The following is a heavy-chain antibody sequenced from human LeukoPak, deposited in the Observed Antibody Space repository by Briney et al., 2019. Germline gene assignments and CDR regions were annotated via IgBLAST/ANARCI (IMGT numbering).Heavy chain of an antibody. V-gene: IGHV3-23*01. D-gene: IGHD4/OR15-4a*01. CDR1: GLTFSTYA. CDR3: AKAGLVRGGALDS. CDR2: ITGSGDGT. Sequence: GGSLRLSCAASGLTFSTYAMTWVRQAPGKGLEWVSSITGSGDGTSAADSVTGRFSLSRDNSKRTLYLQMNSLRVEDTAVYYCAKAGLVRGGALDSWGQGTLVTVSS. J-gene: IGHJ4*02.